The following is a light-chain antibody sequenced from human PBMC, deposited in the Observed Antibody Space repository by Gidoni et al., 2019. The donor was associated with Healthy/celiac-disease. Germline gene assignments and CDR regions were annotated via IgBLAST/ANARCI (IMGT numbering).Light chain of an antibody. CDR3: QQRSNWPRFT. Sequence: EIVLTQSPATLFLSPGERATLSCRASQSVISYLAWYQQKPGQTPRHLIYDASNRSTGLPARFSGSGSVTDFTLTISSLEPEDFAVYYCQQRSNWPRFTFGPGTKVDIK. V-gene: IGKV3-11*01. CDR1: QSVISY. J-gene: IGKJ3*01. CDR2: DAS.